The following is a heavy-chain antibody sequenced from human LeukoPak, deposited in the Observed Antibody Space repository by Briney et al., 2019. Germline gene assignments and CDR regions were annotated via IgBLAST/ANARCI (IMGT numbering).Heavy chain of an antibody. CDR1: GFTASSNY. CDR3: TTVHSSGWYEFDY. V-gene: IGHV3-15*01. CDR2: IKTEAGGGTT. J-gene: IGHJ4*02. D-gene: IGHD6-19*01. Sequence: GGSLRLSCAASGFTASSNYMSWVRQAPGKGLEWVGRIKTEAGGGTTDYAAPVRGRFTISRDDSKNTLYLQMNSLKTEDTAVYYCTTVHSSGWYEFDYWGQGTLVTVSS.